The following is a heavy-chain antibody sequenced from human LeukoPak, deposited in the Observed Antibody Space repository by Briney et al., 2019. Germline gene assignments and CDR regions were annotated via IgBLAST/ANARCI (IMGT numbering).Heavy chain of an antibody. CDR3: ARDRSKQLGSADAFDI. V-gene: IGHV3-11*04. CDR2: ISSSGSTI. CDR1: GFTFSDYY. Sequence: GGSLRLPCAASGFTFSDYYMSWIRQAPGKGLEWVSYISSSGSTIYYADSVKGRFTISRDNAKNSLYLQMNSLRAEDTAVYYCARDRSKQLGSADAFDIWGQGTMVTVSS. J-gene: IGHJ3*02. D-gene: IGHD6-13*01.